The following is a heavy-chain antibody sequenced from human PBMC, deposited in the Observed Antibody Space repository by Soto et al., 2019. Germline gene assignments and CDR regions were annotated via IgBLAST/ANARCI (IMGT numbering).Heavy chain of an antibody. CDR3: ARDLTGYAMDV. CDR1: GFTFSDHA. V-gene: IGHV3-48*03. CDR2: IDKRSRTI. D-gene: IGHD2-2*01. Sequence: GGSLRLSCATSGFTFSDHAMNWVRQAPGKGLEWVSYIDKRSRTIYYADSVKGRFTISRDTAKNSLNLQMNSLGAEDTAVYYCARDLTGYAMDVWGQGTTVTAP. J-gene: IGHJ6*02.